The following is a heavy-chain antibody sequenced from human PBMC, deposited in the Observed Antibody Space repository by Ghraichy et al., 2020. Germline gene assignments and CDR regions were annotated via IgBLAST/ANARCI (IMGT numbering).Heavy chain of an antibody. CDR2: IYYSGST. CDR3: ARGLITMISY. D-gene: IGHD3-22*01. CDR1: GGSISSSSYY. J-gene: IGHJ4*02. Sequence: SETLSLTCTVSGGSISSSSYYWGWIRQPPGKGLEWIGSIYYSGSTYYNPSLKSRVTISVDTSKNQFSLKLSSVTAADTAVYYCARGLITMISYWGQGTLVTVSS. V-gene: IGHV4-39*01.